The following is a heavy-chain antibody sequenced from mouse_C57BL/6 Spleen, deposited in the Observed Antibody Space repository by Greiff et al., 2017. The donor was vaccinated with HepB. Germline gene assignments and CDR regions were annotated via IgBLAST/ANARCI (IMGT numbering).Heavy chain of an antibody. CDR3: ARREVTTTGYAMDY. V-gene: IGHV1-19*01. CDR1: GYTFTDYY. Sequence: VQLQQSGPVLVKPGASVKMSCKASGYTFTDYYMNWVKQSHGKSLEWIGVINPYNGGTSYNQKFKGKATLTVDKSSSTAYMELNSLTSEDSAVYYCARREVTTTGYAMDYWGQGTSVTVSS. CDR2: INPYNGGT. J-gene: IGHJ4*01. D-gene: IGHD2-2*01.